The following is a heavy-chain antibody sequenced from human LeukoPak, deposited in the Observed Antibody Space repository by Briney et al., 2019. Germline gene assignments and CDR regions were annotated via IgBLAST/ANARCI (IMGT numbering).Heavy chain of an antibody. V-gene: IGHV1-46*01. Sequence: ASVKVSCKASGYTFTSYYMHWVRQAPGQGLEWMGIINPSGGSTSYAQKFQGRVTMTRDTSTSTVYMELRSLRSDDTAVYYCARDIVVVPAAIFDGMDVWGQGTTVTVSS. CDR2: INPSGGST. CDR3: ARDIVVVPAAIFDGMDV. CDR1: GYTFTSYY. D-gene: IGHD2-2*01. J-gene: IGHJ6*02.